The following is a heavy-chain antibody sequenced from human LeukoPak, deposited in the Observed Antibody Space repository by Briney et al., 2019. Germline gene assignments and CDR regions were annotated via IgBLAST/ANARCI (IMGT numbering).Heavy chain of an antibody. CDR2: ISSSGSTI. CDR1: GFTFSDYY. D-gene: IGHD4-23*01. Sequence: PGGSLRLSCAASGFTFSDYYMSWIRQAPGKGLEWVSYISSSGSTIYYADSVKGRFTISRDNAKNSLYLQMNSLRAEDTAVYYCARDLYRGYGGNSWSRALVYWGQGTLVTVSS. J-gene: IGHJ4*02. V-gene: IGHV3-11*04. CDR3: ARDLYRGYGGNSWSRALVY.